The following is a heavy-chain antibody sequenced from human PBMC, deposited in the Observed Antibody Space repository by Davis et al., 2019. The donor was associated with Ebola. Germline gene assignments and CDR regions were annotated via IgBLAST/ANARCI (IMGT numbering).Heavy chain of an antibody. J-gene: IGHJ5*02. CDR1: GGSFSGYY. CDR2: INHSGST. Sequence: MPSETLSLTCAVYGGSFSGYYWSRIRQPPGKGLEWIGEINHSGSTNYNPSLKSRVTISVDTSKNQFSLKLSSVTAADTAVYYCARGRSILTGYRRFDPWGQGTLVTVSS. D-gene: IGHD3-9*01. V-gene: IGHV4-34*01. CDR3: ARGRSILTGYRRFDP.